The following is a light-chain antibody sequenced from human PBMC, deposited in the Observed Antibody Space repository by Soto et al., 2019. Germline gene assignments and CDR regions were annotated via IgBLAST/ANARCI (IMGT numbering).Light chain of an antibody. J-gene: IGLJ2*01. CDR1: SSNIGAGFD. Sequence: QSVLTQPPSVSGAPGQRVTIPCTGTSSNIGAGFDVHWYQHLPGTAPKLLIYGNNHRPSGVPDRFSGSKSGTSASLAITGLQAADEADYSCQSFDTILGRSVFGGGTKLTVL. CDR3: QSFDTILGRSV. V-gene: IGLV1-40*01. CDR2: GNN.